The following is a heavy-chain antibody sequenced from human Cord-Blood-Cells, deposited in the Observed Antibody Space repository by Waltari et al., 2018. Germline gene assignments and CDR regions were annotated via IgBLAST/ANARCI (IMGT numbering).Heavy chain of an antibody. CDR1: GGSISSSSYY. D-gene: IGHD2-2*01. Sequence: QLQLQESGPGLVKPSETLSLTCTVSGGSISSSSYYWAWIRQPPGKGLEWIGSIYYSGSTYYNPSLKSRVTISVDTSKNQFSLKLSSVTAADTAVYYCGSAAAFLIDYWGQGTLVTVSS. CDR2: IYYSGST. J-gene: IGHJ4*02. V-gene: IGHV4-39*01. CDR3: GSAAAFLIDY.